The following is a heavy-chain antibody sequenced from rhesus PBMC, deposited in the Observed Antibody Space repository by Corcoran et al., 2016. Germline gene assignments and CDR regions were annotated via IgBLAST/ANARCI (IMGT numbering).Heavy chain of an antibody. D-gene: IGHD4-23*01. V-gene: IGHV3S42*01. Sequence: EVQLVESGGGLAKPGGSLRLSCAASGFTFSLYWMNWVRQTPGTGLEWIAAFHSHGDRTYYAGSVKGRFTISRDNSKNTLSLEMNSLRAEDTAVYFCARDQVKDSNYWYFDVWGPGAPIIISS. CDR1: GFTFSLYW. CDR2: FHSHGDRT. J-gene: IGHJ2*01. CDR3: ARDQVKDSNYWYFDV.